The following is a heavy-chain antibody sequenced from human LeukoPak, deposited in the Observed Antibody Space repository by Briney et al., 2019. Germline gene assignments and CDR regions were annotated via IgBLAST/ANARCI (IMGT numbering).Heavy chain of an antibody. Sequence: SGPTLVNPTQTLTLTCTFSGFSLSTSGMCVSWIRQPPGKALEWLARIDWDDDKYYRTSLKTRLTISKDTSKNQVVLTMTNMDPADTGTFYCARTVVAGEVIDIWSQGTMVTVSS. CDR3: ARTVVAGEVIDI. D-gene: IGHD2-15*01. V-gene: IGHV2-70*11. CDR1: GFSLSTSGMC. J-gene: IGHJ3*02. CDR2: IDWDDDK.